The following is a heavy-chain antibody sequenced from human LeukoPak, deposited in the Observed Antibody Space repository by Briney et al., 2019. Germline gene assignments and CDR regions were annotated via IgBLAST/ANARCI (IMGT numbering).Heavy chain of an antibody. CDR3: ARGNEDGYRSPLDY. CDR2: IIPIFGTA. V-gene: IGHV1-69*13. D-gene: IGHD5-24*01. J-gene: IGHJ4*02. CDR1: GGTFSSYA. Sequence: SVKVSCKASGGTFSSYAISWVRQAPGQGLEWMVGIIPIFGTANYAQKFQGRVTITADESTSTAYMELSSLRSEDTAVYYCARGNEDGYRSPLDYWGQGTLVTVSS.